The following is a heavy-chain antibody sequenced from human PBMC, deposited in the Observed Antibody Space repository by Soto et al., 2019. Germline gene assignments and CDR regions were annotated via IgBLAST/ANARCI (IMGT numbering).Heavy chain of an antibody. CDR2: ISSDGNNK. D-gene: IGHD6-6*01. V-gene: IGHV3-30*18. Sequence: QVHLVESGGGVVQPGRSLRLSCATSGFIFSYYGLHWVRQAPGKGLEWVATISSDGNNKHYADSVRGRFTISRDNSKNTLYLEMNSLRVDDTAVYYCAKEHGEDSSSPDDYWGQGTLVTVSS. CDR1: GFIFSYYG. CDR3: AKEHGEDSSSPDDY. J-gene: IGHJ4*02.